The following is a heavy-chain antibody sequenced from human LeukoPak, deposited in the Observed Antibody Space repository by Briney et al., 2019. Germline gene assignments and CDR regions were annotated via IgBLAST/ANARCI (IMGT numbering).Heavy chain of an antibody. CDR2: INPNSGGT. D-gene: IGHD3-10*01. Sequence: ASVNVSCKASGYTFTGYYMHWVRQAPGPGLEWMGWINPNSGGTNYAQKFQGRVTMTRDTSISTAYMELSRLRSDDTAVYYCARAPMVRGVIVWFDPWGQGTLVTVSS. CDR3: ARAPMVRGVIVWFDP. V-gene: IGHV1-2*02. J-gene: IGHJ5*02. CDR1: GYTFTGYY.